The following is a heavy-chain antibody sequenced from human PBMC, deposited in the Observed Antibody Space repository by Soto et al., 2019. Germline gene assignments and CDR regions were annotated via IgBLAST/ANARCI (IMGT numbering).Heavy chain of an antibody. Sequence: SETLSLTCTVSGGSISSGDYYWSWIRQPPGKGLEWIGYIYYSGSTYYNPSLKSRVTISVDTSKNQFSLKLSSVTAADTAVYYCAREEENRNWFDPWGQGALVTVSS. CDR2: IYYSGST. J-gene: IGHJ5*02. V-gene: IGHV4-30-4*01. CDR3: AREEENRNWFDP. CDR1: GGSISSGDYY.